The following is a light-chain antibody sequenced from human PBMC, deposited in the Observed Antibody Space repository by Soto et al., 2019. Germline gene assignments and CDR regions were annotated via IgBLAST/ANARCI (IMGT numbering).Light chain of an antibody. J-gene: IGKJ5*01. V-gene: IGKV3D-15*01. CDR2: GAS. CDR3: QKHNNWPPIT. Sequence: EIVMTQSPATLSVSPGERATLSCRASQSVSRSHLAWFQQKPGQAPRLLIYGASNRATGIPDRFSGSGSGTDFTLTISRLEPEDCAVYYCQKHNNWPPITFGQGTRLEIK. CDR1: QSVSRSH.